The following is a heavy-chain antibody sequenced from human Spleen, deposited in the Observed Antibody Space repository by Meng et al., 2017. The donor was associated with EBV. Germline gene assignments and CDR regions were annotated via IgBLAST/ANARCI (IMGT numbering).Heavy chain of an antibody. Sequence: GRYGGGLRRPGVSWQATCRGSGYTFCSVAFSWVLHAPGQGLEWVGGIIPVFGTTKYTQKFQGRVTITADESTSAVYMDLSSLRSDDTAVYYCARGDYYNDFDYWGQGTLVTVSS. D-gene: IGHD3-22*01. CDR3: ARGDYYNDFDY. CDR2: IIPVFGTT. CDR1: GYTFCSVA. V-gene: IGHV1-69*01. J-gene: IGHJ4*02.